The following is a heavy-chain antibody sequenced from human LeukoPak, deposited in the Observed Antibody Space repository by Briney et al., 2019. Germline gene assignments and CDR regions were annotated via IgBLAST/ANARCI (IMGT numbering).Heavy chain of an antibody. V-gene: IGHV3-20*04. CDR3: ARDFRGSYTGADY. J-gene: IGHJ4*02. CDR1: GFTFSSYA. CDR2: INWNGGST. Sequence: GGSLRLSCAASGFTFSSYAMSWVRQAPEKGLEWVSGINWNGGSTGYADSVKGRFTISRDNAKNSLYLQMNSLRAEDTALYYCARDFRGSYTGADYWGQGTLVTVSS. D-gene: IGHD1-26*01.